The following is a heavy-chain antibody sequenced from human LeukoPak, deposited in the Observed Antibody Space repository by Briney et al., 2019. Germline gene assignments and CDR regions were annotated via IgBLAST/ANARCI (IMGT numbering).Heavy chain of an antibody. Sequence: SETLSLTCSVSGGSFSSGDYYWTWIRQPPGKGLEWIGYIYYSGSTYYNPSLKSRVTISVDTSKNQFSLKLSSVTAADTAVYFCARQYGSGSSYDYWGQGTLVTVSS. V-gene: IGHV4-30-4*01. J-gene: IGHJ4*02. CDR3: ARQYGSGSSYDY. CDR1: GGSFSSGDYY. D-gene: IGHD3-10*01. CDR2: IYYSGST.